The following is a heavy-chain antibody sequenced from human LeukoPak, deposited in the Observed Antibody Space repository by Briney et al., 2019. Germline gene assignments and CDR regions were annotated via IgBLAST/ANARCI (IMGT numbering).Heavy chain of an antibody. CDR2: INHSGST. J-gene: IGHJ3*02. CDR1: GGSFSGYY. CDR3: ARCRLNAFDI. V-gene: IGHV4-34*01. Sequence: SSETLSLTCAVYGGSFSGYYWSWIRQPPGKGLEWIGEINHSGSTNYNPSLKSRVTISVDTSKNQFSLKLSSVTAADTAVYYCARCRLNAFDIWGQGTMVTVSS. D-gene: IGHD2-15*01.